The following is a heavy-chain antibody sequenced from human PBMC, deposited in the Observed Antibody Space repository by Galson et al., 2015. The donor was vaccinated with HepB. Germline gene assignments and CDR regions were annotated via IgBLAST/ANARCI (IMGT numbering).Heavy chain of an antibody. CDR1: GFTFSSYG. CDR2: ISYDGSNK. Sequence: SLRLSCAASGFTFSSYGMHWVRQAPGKGLEWVAVISYDGSNKYYADSMKGRFTISRDNSKNTLYLQMNSLRAEDTAVYYCAKDPYYDSSGYRLDYWGQGTLVTVSS. J-gene: IGHJ4*02. V-gene: IGHV3-30*18. D-gene: IGHD3-22*01. CDR3: AKDPYYDSSGYRLDY.